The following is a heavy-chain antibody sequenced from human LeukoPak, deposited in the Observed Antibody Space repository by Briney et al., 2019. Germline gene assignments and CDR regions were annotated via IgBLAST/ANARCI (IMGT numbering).Heavy chain of an antibody. V-gene: IGHV3-48*01. Sequence: PGGSLRLSCAASGFTFSSYSMNWVRQAPGKGLEWVSYISSSSSTIYYADSVKGRFTISRDNAKNSLYLQMNSLRAEDTAVYYCAGDGGYQLLRTPFDYWGQGTLVTVSS. CDR1: GFTFSSYS. CDR3: AGDGGYQLLRTPFDY. J-gene: IGHJ4*02. D-gene: IGHD2-2*01. CDR2: ISSSSSTI.